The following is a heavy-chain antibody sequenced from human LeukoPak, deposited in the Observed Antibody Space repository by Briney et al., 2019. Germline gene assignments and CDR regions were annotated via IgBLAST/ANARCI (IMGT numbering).Heavy chain of an antibody. Sequence: GGSLRLSCGGSGFTFRSMHWVRQAPGKGLEWVAVVSFDGSNTYYGDSVKGRFTISRDISKNTVYLQMSSLRAEDTAVYYCAELGITMIGGVWGKGTTVTISS. CDR1: GFTFRS. D-gene: IGHD3-10*02. CDR3: AELGITMIGGV. V-gene: IGHV3-30*18. J-gene: IGHJ6*04. CDR2: VSFDGSNT.